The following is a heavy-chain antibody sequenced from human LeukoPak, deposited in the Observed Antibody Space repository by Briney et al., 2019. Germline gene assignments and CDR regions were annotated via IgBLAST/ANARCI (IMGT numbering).Heavy chain of an antibody. CDR2: INPNSGGT. J-gene: IGHJ3*02. Sequence: ASVKVSCKASGYTFNGYYLHWVRQAPGQGLEWMGWINPNSGGTNYAQKFQGRVTMTRDTSISTAYMELSRLRSDDTAVYYCASSDFWSGYYTAFGAFDIWGQGTMVTVSS. CDR1: GYTFNGYY. CDR3: ASSDFWSGYYTAFGAFDI. V-gene: IGHV1-2*02. D-gene: IGHD3-3*01.